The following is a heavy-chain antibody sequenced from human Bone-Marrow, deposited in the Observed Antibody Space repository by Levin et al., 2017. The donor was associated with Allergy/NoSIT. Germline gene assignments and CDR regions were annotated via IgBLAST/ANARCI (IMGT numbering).Heavy chain of an antibody. D-gene: IGHD1-26*01. CDR2: ISNNGGST. Sequence: GESLKISCAASGFTFSRYAMSWVRQAPGKGLEWVSVISNNGGSTYYADSVKGRFTISRENSKSTLYLQMNSLRAEDTALYYCAKVGVGTTLGYFESWGQGTLVTVSS. CDR3: AKVGVGTTLGYFES. J-gene: IGHJ4*02. CDR1: GFTFSRYA. V-gene: IGHV3-23*01.